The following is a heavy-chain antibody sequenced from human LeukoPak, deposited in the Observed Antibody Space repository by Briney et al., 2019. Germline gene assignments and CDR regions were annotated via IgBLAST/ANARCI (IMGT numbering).Heavy chain of an antibody. CDR2: INHSGST. CDR3: ARGGDSYGHLFDY. D-gene: IGHD5-18*01. CDR1: GGSFSGYY. Sequence: PSETLSLTCAVYGGSFSGYYWSWIRQPPGKGLEWIGEINHSGSTNYNPPLKSRVTISVDTSKNQFSLKLSSVTAADTAVYYCARGGDSYGHLFDYWGQGTLVTVSS. J-gene: IGHJ4*02. V-gene: IGHV4-34*01.